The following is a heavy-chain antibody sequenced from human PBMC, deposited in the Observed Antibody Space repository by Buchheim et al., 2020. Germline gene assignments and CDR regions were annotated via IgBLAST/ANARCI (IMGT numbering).Heavy chain of an antibody. D-gene: IGHD3-3*01. Sequence: QVQLVESGGGVVQPGRSLRLSCAASGFTFSSYAMHWVRQAPGKGLEWVAVISYDGSNKYYADSVKGRFTISRDNSKNTLYLQMNSLRAGDTAVYYCAREGLRFLEWLPQTATLPDWGQGTL. CDR2: ISYDGSNK. V-gene: IGHV3-30*04. CDR3: AREGLRFLEWLPQTATLPD. J-gene: IGHJ4*02. CDR1: GFTFSSYA.